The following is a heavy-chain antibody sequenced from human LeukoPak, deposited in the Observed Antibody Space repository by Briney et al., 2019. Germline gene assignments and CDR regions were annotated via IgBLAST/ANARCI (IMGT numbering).Heavy chain of an antibody. CDR2: ISSGSSYI. CDR1: GFTFSYYS. D-gene: IGHD6-19*01. CDR3: ARDQGSDWSLPFDY. Sequence: PGGSLRLSCAASGFTFSYYSMNWVRQAPGKGLEWVSSISSGSSYIYYADSVKGRFTISRDNAKNSLYLQMNSLRAEDTAVYYYARDQGSDWSLPFDYWGQGTLVTVSS. V-gene: IGHV3-21*01. J-gene: IGHJ4*02.